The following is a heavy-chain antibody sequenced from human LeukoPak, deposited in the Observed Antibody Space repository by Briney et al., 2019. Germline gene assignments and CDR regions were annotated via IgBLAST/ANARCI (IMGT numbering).Heavy chain of an antibody. D-gene: IGHD6-6*01. CDR3: ARAGSDSSASFDY. CDR1: GGSISSHY. J-gene: IGHJ4*02. Sequence: SETLSLTCTVSGGSISSHYWSWIRQPPGKGLEWIGYIYYSGSTNYNPSLKSRVTISVDTSKNQFSLKLSSETAADTAVYYCARAGSDSSASFDYWGQGTLVTVSS. V-gene: IGHV4-59*11. CDR2: IYYSGST.